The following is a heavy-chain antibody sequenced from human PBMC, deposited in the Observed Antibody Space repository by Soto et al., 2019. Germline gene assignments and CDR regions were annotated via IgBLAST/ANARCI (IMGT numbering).Heavy chain of an antibody. J-gene: IGHJ4*02. V-gene: IGHV1-18*01. Sequence: QVHLVQSGAEVKKPGASVKVSCQASGYAFTTYGITWVRQAPGQGLEWMGWISAHNGNTNYAQKLQGRVTVTRDTSTSTDYMELRSRRSDDTAVYYCARGRYGDYWGQGALVTVSS. CDR1: GYAFTTYG. CDR3: ARGRYGDY. D-gene: IGHD1-1*01. CDR2: ISAHNGNT.